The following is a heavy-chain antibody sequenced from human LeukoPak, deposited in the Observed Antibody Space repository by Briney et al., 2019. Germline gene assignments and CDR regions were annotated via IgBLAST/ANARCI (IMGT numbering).Heavy chain of an antibody. D-gene: IGHD6-13*01. J-gene: IGHJ4*02. Sequence: SGGSLRLSCAASGFTVSSNYMSWVRQAPGGGLEWVSTISGNGGTTYYADSVKGRFTISRDNSKNTLYLQMNSLRAEDTAVFYCAKATTISAAGSHFVYWGQGTLVTVSS. CDR2: ISGNGGTT. V-gene: IGHV3-23*01. CDR3: AKATTISAAGSHFVY. CDR1: GFTVSSNY.